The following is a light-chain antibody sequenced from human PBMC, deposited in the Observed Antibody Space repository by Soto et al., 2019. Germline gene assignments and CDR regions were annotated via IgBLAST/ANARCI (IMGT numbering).Light chain of an antibody. CDR2: AAS. CDR3: QQYNCYT. J-gene: IGKJ4*01. Sequence: DFQMTQSPSTLSASVGDRVTITCRASQGISNFLALYKQKPRKAPKLLIYAASTLQSGVQSRFSGSGSGTDFTLTLSSVQPDYFATYYCQQYNCYTFGGGTQVDIK. CDR1: QGISNF. V-gene: IGKV1-16*01.